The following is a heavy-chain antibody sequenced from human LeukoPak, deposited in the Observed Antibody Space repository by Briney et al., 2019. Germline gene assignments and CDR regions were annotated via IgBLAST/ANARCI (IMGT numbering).Heavy chain of an antibody. CDR3: ARDSLDYYYYYMDV. D-gene: IGHD3-16*01. CDR1: GFTFSSYA. CDR2: ISGSGGST. J-gene: IGHJ6*03. Sequence: PGGSLRLSCAASGFTFSSYAMSWVRQAPGKGLEWVSAISGSGGSTYYADSVKGRFTISRDNAKNSLYLQMNSLRAEDTAVYYCARDSLDYYYYYMDVWGKGTTVTISS. V-gene: IGHV3-23*01.